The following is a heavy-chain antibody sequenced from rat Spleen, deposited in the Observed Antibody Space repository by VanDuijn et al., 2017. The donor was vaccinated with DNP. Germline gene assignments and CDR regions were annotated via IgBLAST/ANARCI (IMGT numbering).Heavy chain of an antibody. CDR1: GNAFITNY. J-gene: IGHJ2*01. CDR2: IYTGSGGT. Sequence: QVQLQQSGAELAKPGSSVKISCKASGNAFITNYFGWIKQTTGQGLDYIGYIYTGSGGTNYNEKFKGKATLTVDKSSSTAFMQLSSLTPDDSAVYYCARWEVYYGFFLYWGQGVMVTVSS. D-gene: IGHD1-6*01. CDR3: ARWEVYYGFFLY. V-gene: IGHV1-43*01.